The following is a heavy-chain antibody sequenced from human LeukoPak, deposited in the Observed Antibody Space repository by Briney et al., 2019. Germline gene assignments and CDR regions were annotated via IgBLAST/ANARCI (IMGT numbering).Heavy chain of an antibody. CDR1: GYTFTGYY. Sequence: ASVKVSCKASGYTFTGYYMHWVRQAPGQGLESMGWINPNSGGTNYAQKFQGRVTMTRDTSISTAYMELSRLRSDDTAVYYCARARAYGSGNWFDPWGQGTLVTVSS. V-gene: IGHV1-2*02. J-gene: IGHJ5*02. CDR3: ARARAYGSGNWFDP. D-gene: IGHD3-10*01. CDR2: INPNSGGT.